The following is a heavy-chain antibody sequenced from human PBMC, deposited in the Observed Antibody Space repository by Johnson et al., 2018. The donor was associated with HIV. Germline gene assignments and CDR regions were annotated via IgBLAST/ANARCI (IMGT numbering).Heavy chain of an antibody. J-gene: IGHJ3*02. Sequence: VQLVESGGGLVQPGGSLRLSCSASGFSVSSNYMSWVRQAPGKGLAWVSSIYCGGSTYYADSVKGRFTISRDNSKNTLYLQMNSLRVEDTAVYYCAKVAVATAAGGVALDIWGPGTMVTVS. V-gene: IGHV3-66*01. D-gene: IGHD6-13*01. CDR1: GFSVSSNY. CDR2: IYCGGST. CDR3: AKVAVATAAGGVALDI.